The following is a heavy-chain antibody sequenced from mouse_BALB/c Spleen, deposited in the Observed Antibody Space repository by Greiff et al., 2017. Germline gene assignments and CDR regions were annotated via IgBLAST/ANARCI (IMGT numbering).Heavy chain of an antibody. CDR3: ARSYYGNSYYFDY. J-gene: IGHJ2*01. CDR1: GYNFNSYN. Sequence: LQQPGAELVKPGASVKMSCKASGYNFNSYNMHWVKQTPGQGLEWIGAIYPGNGDTSYNQKFKGKATLTADKSSSTAYMQLSSLTSEDSAVYYCARSYYGNSYYFDYWGQGTTLTVSS. D-gene: IGHD2-10*01. CDR2: IYPGNGDT. V-gene: IGHV1-12*01.